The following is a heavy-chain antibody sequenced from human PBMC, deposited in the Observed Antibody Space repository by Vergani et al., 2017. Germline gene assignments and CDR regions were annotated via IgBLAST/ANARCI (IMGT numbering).Heavy chain of an antibody. CDR1: GFNFSSYT. V-gene: IGHV3-23*04. CDR3: AKDTPPIVVVPAAPHDAFDI. J-gene: IGHJ3*02. D-gene: IGHD2-2*01. CDR2: ISGSGGST. Sequence: EVQLVESGGGLVQPGGSLRLSCAASGFNFSSYTMNWVRQAPGKGLEWVSAISGSGGSTYYADSVKGRFTISRDNSKNTLYLQMNSLRAEDTAVYYCAKDTPPIVVVPAAPHDAFDIWGQGTMVTVSS.